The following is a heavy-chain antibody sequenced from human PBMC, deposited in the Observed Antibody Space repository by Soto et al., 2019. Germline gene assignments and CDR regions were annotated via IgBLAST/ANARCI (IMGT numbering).Heavy chain of an antibody. CDR2: ISSSSSYI. Sequence: EVQLVESGGGLVKPGGSLRLSCAASGFTFSSYSMNWVRQAPGKGLEWVSSISSSSSYIYYADSVKGRFTISRDNAKNSLYLQMNSLRAEDTAVYYCARDQGGYDSSGYYHYYYYYYGMDVWGQGTTVTVSS. J-gene: IGHJ6*02. CDR3: ARDQGGYDSSGYYHYYYYYYGMDV. V-gene: IGHV3-21*01. D-gene: IGHD3-22*01. CDR1: GFTFSSYS.